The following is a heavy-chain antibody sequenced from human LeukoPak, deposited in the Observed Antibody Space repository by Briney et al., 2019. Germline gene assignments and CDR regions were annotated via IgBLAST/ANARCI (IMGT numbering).Heavy chain of an antibody. D-gene: IGHD1-26*01. CDR2: IFYSGST. CDR3: ARGIVGATTTLVWYYYYYYYMDV. V-gene: IGHV4-39*07. CDR1: SGSISTSNYY. J-gene: IGHJ6*03. Sequence: SETLSLTCTVSSGSISTSNYYWGWVRQPPGKALEWIGNIFYSGSTYYSPSLKSRVTISLDTSRNQFSLKLSSVTAADTAVYYCARGIVGATTTLVWYYYYYYYMDVWGKGTTVTVSS.